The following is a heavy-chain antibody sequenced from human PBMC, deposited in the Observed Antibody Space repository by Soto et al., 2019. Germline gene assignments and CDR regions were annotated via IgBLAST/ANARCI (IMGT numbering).Heavy chain of an antibody. D-gene: IGHD2-15*01. CDR2: IIPVLGVE. V-gene: IGHV1-69*02. CDR1: GGTFSSYT. CDR3: ASGGQVVAATKAYYYYGMDV. J-gene: IGHJ6*02. Sequence: ASVKVSCKAAGGTFSSYTISWVRQAPGQGLEWMGRIIPVLGVEYYAQKFQGRVTITADKSTSTAYMELSSLRSEDTAVYYCASGGQVVAATKAYYYYGMDVWGQGTTVTVSS.